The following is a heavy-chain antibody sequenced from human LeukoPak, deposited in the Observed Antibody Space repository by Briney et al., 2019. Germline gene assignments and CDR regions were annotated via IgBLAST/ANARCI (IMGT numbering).Heavy chain of an antibody. D-gene: IGHD4-11*01. Sequence: SETLSLTCTVSGGSICSYYWSWIRQPAGKGLEWIGRFYISGSTNYNPSLKSRVTMSVDTSKNQFSLRLNSVTAADTAMYYCARDFLLQSEGLFDYWGQGTLVTVSS. CDR1: GGSICSYY. J-gene: IGHJ4*02. CDR3: ARDFLLQSEGLFDY. CDR2: FYISGST. V-gene: IGHV4-4*07.